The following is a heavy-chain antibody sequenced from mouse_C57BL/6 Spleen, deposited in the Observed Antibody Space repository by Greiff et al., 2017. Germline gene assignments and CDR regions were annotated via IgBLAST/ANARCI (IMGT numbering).Heavy chain of an antibody. D-gene: IGHD2-4*01. Sequence: DVMLVESGGGLVKPGGSLKLSCAASGFTFSDYGMHWVRQAPEKGLEWVAYISSGSSTIYYADTVKGRFTISRDNAKNTLFRQMTSLRSEDTDMYYCARAGDYGAWFAYWGQGTLVTVSA. CDR2: ISSGSSTI. CDR3: ARAGDYGAWFAY. CDR1: GFTFSDYG. J-gene: IGHJ3*01. V-gene: IGHV5-17*01.